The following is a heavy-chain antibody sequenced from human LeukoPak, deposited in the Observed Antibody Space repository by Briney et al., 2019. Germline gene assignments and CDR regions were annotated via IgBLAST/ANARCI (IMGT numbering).Heavy chain of an antibody. CDR3: VRDAIGFSWFLFDY. J-gene: IGHJ4*02. D-gene: IGHD6-13*01. CDR2: ISSSGSTI. CDR1: GFTFSSYE. Sequence: GGSLRLSCAASGFTFSSYEMNWVRQAPGKGLEWVSYISSSGSTIYYADSVKGRFTISRDNAKNSLYLQMNSLRAEDTAVYYCVRDAIGFSWFLFDYWGQGTLVTVSS. V-gene: IGHV3-48*03.